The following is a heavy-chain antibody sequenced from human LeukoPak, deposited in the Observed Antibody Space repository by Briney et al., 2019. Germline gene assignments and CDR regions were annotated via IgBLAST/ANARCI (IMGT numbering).Heavy chain of an antibody. CDR2: ISWNSGSI. V-gene: IGHV3-9*01. J-gene: IGHJ4*02. CDR3: ARAWGVYSSSWYHQYDS. Sequence: PGGSLRLSCAASGFTFDDYAMHWVRQAPGKGLELVSSISWNSGSIGYADSVKGRFTISRDNAKNSVYLQMNSLRAEDTAVYYCARAWGVYSSSWYHQYDSWGQGTLVTVSS. D-gene: IGHD6-13*01. CDR1: GFTFDDYA.